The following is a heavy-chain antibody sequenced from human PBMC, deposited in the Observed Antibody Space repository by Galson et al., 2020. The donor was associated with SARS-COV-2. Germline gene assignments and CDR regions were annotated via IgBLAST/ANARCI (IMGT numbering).Heavy chain of an antibody. Sequence: GESLKISCAASGFTFSSYSMNWVRQAPGKGLEWVSSISSSSSYIYYADSVKGRFTISRDNAKNSLYLQMNSLRAEDTAVYYCARDLLGTAQFMVRGVISWFDPWGQGTLVTVSS. V-gene: IGHV3-21*01. CDR2: ISSSSSYI. J-gene: IGHJ5*02. D-gene: IGHD3-10*01. CDR3: ARDLLGTAQFMVRGVISWFDP. CDR1: GFTFSSYS.